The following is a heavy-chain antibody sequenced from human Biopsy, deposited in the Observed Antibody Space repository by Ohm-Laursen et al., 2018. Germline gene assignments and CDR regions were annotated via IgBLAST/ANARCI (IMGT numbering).Heavy chain of an antibody. V-gene: IGHV3-7*01. J-gene: IGHJ4*02. CDR3: ARSLWPEDY. CDR2: INQDGSVK. D-gene: IGHD2-21*01. Sequence: SLRLSCAASGFTFSSYYMSWVRLAPGKGLEWVANINQDGSVKNYVDSVKGRFTISRDNAENSVYLQMSSLRSEDTAVYYCARSLWPEDYWSQGTLVTVSS. CDR1: GFTFSSYY.